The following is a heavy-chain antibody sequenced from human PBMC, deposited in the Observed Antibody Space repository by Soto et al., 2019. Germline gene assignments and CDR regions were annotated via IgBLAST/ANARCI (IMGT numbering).Heavy chain of an antibody. D-gene: IGHD4-17*01. CDR2: VSGSSSYI. Sequence: GGSLRLSCEVSGFNFRNFNMIWVRQAPGKGLEWVSSVSGSSSYIYYADSVKGRFTVSRDNANNLVFLQMNGLRPEDTAMYYCARDLRGHYGPWGQGTMVTVSS. J-gene: IGHJ3*01. CDR3: ARDLRGHYGP. V-gene: IGHV3-21*06. CDR1: GFNFRNFN.